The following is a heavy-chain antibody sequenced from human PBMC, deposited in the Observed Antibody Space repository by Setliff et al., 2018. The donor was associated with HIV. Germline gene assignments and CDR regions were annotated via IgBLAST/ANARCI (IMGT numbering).Heavy chain of an antibody. J-gene: IGHJ5*02. CDR3: ARLEDQLGPGWFAP. CDR1: GGSISSHY. V-gene: IGHV4-4*08. Sequence: PSETLSLTCTVSGGSISSHYWSWIRQPPGKGLEWIGHIYTSGSTNYNPSLKSRVTMSVGTSKNQISLKLSSVTAADTAVYYCARLEDQLGPGWFAPWGQGTLVTVSS. CDR2: IYTSGST. D-gene: IGHD1-1*01.